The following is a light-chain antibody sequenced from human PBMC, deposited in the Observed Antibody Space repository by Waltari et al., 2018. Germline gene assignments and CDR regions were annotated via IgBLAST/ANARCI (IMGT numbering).Light chain of an antibody. Sequence: FMLTQPHSVSESPGKTVTIPCTRNSGDIASLYVPWFQQRPGSAPTTVIYEDDQRPSGVPDRFSGSVDSSSNSASLTISGLKTEDEADYYCQSYDSTNVVFGGGTKLTVL. CDR1: SGDIASLY. V-gene: IGLV6-57*04. CDR2: EDD. CDR3: QSYDSTNVV. J-gene: IGLJ2*01.